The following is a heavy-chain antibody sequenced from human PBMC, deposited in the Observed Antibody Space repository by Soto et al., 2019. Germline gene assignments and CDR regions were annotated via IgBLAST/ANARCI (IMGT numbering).Heavy chain of an antibody. CDR3: ARDAVSLDGVWLAHD. J-gene: IGHJ4*02. Sequence: PGGSLRLSCVASGFTFSRYSMNWVRQAPGKGLEWVSSITISSSSIYYADSVKGRFTISRDNAKSSLYLQMNSLRAEDTARYYCARDAVSLDGVWLAHDWGQGTVVTVSS. CDR1: GFTFSRYS. CDR2: ITISSSSI. D-gene: IGHD5-12*01. V-gene: IGHV3-21*01.